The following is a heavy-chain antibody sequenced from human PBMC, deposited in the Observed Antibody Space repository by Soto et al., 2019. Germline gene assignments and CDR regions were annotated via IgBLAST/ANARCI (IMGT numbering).Heavy chain of an antibody. CDR3: AKSPNFYCSSPNCYKYYFDY. J-gene: IGHJ4*02. Sequence: QDHLVESGGGVVQPGTSLRLSCAASGFTFNTYGMHWVRQAPGKGLEWVAVISYDGSDKFYADSVKGRFTISRDNSKNTLYLLMSSLRPEDTAIYYCAKSPNFYCSSPNCYKYYFDYWGQGTLVTVSS. V-gene: IGHV3-30*18. D-gene: IGHD2-2*02. CDR2: ISYDGSDK. CDR1: GFTFNTYG.